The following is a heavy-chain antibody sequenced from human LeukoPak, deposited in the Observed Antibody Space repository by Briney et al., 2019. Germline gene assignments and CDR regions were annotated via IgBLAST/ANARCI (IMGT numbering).Heavy chain of an antibody. CDR2: ISDRGSNI. CDR1: GFTFSTYE. Sequence: AGGSLRLSCAASGFTFSTYEMNWVRQAPGKGLEWVSYISDRGSNIYYADSVKGRFTISRDNAKNSLYLQMNSLRAEDTAVYYCARFGLGYGGYVSNWGQGTLVTVSS. V-gene: IGHV3-48*03. CDR3: ARFGLGYGGYVSN. J-gene: IGHJ4*02. D-gene: IGHD5-12*01.